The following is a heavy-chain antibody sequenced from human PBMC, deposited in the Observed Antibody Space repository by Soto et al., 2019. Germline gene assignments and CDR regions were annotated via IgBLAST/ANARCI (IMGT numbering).Heavy chain of an antibody. V-gene: IGHV4-59*04. D-gene: IGHD2-8*02. CDR3: ARDKITGLFDY. J-gene: IGHJ4*02. CDR1: GGSISSYY. CDR2: IYYNGNT. Sequence: PSETLSLTCTVSGGSISSYYWSWIRQPPGKGLEWIGYIYYNGNTYYNASLKSRLTISVDTSKNQFSLKLSSVTAADTAVYYCARDKITGLFDYWGQGTLVTVSS.